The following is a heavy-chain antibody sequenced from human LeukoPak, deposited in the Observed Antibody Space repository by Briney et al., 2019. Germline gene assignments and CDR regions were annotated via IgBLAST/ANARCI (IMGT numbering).Heavy chain of an antibody. Sequence: SETLSLTCTVSGGSISSSSYYWGWIRQPPGKGLEWIGSIYYSGSTYYNPSLKSRVTISVDTSKNQFSLKLSSVTAADTAVYYCAREYFQELERYVDYWGQGTLVTVSS. CDR2: IYYSGST. J-gene: IGHJ4*02. CDR1: GGSISSSSYY. V-gene: IGHV4-39*07. CDR3: AREYFQELERYVDY. D-gene: IGHD1-1*01.